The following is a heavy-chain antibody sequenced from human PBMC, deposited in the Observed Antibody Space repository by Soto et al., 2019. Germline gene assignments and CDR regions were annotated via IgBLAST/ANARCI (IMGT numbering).Heavy chain of an antibody. D-gene: IGHD2-2*01. CDR1: GFTFSSYW. CDR2: ISNDGSS. Sequence: EVQLVESGGGLVQPGGSLRLSCVASGFTFSSYWMHWVRQAPGTGLGWVSSISNDGSSIYADPVKGRFTITRDNAKNTLYLQMNSLKAEDTAVYDCARMPNKSPQNWGQGTLVIVSP. V-gene: IGHV3-74*01. CDR3: ARMPNKSPQN. J-gene: IGHJ1*01.